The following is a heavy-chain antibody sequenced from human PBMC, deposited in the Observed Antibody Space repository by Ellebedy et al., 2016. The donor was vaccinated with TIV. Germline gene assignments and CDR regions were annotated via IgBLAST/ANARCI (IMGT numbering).Heavy chain of an antibody. J-gene: IGHJ4*02. Sequence: GESLKISCAASGFTFSSYGMHWVRQAPGKGLEWVAVIWYDGSNKYYADSVKGRFTISRDNSKNTLNLQMNSLRAEDTAVYYCARDPMIWIFDYWGQGTLVTVSS. CDR2: IWYDGSNK. V-gene: IGHV3-33*01. CDR1: GFTFSSYG. CDR3: ARDPMIWIFDY. D-gene: IGHD3-22*01.